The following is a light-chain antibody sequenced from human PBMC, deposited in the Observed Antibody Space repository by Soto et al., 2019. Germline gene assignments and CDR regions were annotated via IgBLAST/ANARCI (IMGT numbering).Light chain of an antibody. J-gene: IGKJ1*01. CDR1: QSISSY. CDR2: AAV. V-gene: IGKV1-39*01. Sequence: IQITQSQFSLSASVGDRVTITCRSSQSISSYLNWYQQKPGKPPKLLIYAAVSLQSGVPSRFSAYGSGTDFTLTISSLQPEDFATYYCQQTYSSPLWTFGQVTKVDIK. CDR3: QQTYSSPLWT.